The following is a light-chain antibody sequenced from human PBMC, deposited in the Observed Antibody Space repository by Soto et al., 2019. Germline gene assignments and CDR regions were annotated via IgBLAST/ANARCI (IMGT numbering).Light chain of an antibody. Sequence: DIQMTQSPSSLSASVGDGVTVTCRASQDIRNDLGWYQQKPGKAPKRLIYAASSLQSGVPSRFSGSGSETEFILTISSLQPEDSATYYCLQNHSLPPTFGQGTKVEIK. V-gene: IGKV1-17*01. J-gene: IGKJ1*01. CDR2: AAS. CDR1: QDIRND. CDR3: LQNHSLPPT.